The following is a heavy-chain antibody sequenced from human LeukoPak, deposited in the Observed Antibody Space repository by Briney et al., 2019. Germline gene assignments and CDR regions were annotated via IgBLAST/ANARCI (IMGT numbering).Heavy chain of an antibody. J-gene: IGHJ3*02. CDR2: IYTSGST. Sequence: SETLSLTCTVSGGPISSYYWSWIRQPAGKGLEWIGRIYTSGSTNYNPSLKSRVTMSVDTSKNQFSLKLSSVTAADTAVYYCARVNTTIFGVADAFDIWGQGTMVTVSS. V-gene: IGHV4-4*07. CDR3: ARVNTTIFGVADAFDI. CDR1: GGPISSYY. D-gene: IGHD3-3*01.